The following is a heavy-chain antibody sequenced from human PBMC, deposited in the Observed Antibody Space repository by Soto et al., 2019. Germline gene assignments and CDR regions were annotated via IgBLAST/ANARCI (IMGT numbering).Heavy chain of an antibody. CDR3: ARGHLAVVPVASWYFYMDV. Sequence: ASVKVSCKASGCTFSSYAISWVRQAPGQRLEWMGRINAGNGNTRYAQKFQGRVTITRDTSARTAYMELSSLRSEDTAVYYCARGHLAVVPVASWYFYMDVWGQGTTVTVSS. J-gene: IGHJ6*03. V-gene: IGHV1-3*01. CDR2: INAGNGNT. CDR1: GCTFSSYA. D-gene: IGHD2-2*01.